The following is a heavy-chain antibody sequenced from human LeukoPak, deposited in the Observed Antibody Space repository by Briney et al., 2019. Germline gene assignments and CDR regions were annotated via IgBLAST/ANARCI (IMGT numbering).Heavy chain of an antibody. V-gene: IGHV4-4*07. Sequence: SETLSLICTVSGVSISSYYWSWIRQPAGKGLEWIGRIYISGSTKYNPSLKSRVTISVDKSKNQFSLKLSSVTAADTAVYYCASGYVGSAPFEYWGQGTLVTVSS. CDR1: GVSISSYY. D-gene: IGHD3-22*01. J-gene: IGHJ4*02. CDR2: IYISGST. CDR3: ASGYVGSAPFEY.